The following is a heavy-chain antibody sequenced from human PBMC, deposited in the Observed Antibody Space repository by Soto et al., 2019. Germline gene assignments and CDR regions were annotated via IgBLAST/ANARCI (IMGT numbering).Heavy chain of an antibody. CDR3: AIGTWFGDSYSDTFDY. Sequence: EVQLVESGGGLVQPGGSLRLSCAASGFTFSSYSMNWVRQAPGKGLEWISYIGKRSSTIYYADSVKGRFTISRDNAKDSLYLQMNSLRDEDTAVYFCAIGTWFGDSYSDTFDYWGQGILVTVSP. V-gene: IGHV3-48*02. CDR1: GFTFSSYS. D-gene: IGHD2-21*02. J-gene: IGHJ4*02. CDR2: IGKRSSTI.